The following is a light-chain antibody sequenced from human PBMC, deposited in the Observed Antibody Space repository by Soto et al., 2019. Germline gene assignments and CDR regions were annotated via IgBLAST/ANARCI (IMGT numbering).Light chain of an antibody. V-gene: IGLV2-14*03. Sequence: QPVLTQPASVSGSPGQSITISCTGTSSDVGGYNYVSWYQQRPGKAPKLIISDVSNRPSGVSDRFSASKSGNTASLTISGLQTEDEADYYCISYTSSITYVFGTGTKVTVL. CDR1: SSDVGGYNY. CDR2: DVS. J-gene: IGLJ1*01. CDR3: ISYTSSITYV.